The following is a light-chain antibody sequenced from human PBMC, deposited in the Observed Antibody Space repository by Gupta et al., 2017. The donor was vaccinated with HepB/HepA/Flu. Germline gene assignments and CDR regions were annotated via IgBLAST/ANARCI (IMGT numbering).Light chain of an antibody. CDR2: DVS. V-gene: IGLV2-14*03. J-gene: IGLJ3*02. CDR1: SSDVGGYNY. Sequence: QSSLTQPAPVSGSPGQSITISCTGTSSDVGGYNYVSWYQQHPGKAPKLMMYDVSNRPSGVSNRFPGSKSGNTASLTISGLQAEDESDYYCSSYTSSSTLFGGGTKLTVL. CDR3: SSYTSSSTL.